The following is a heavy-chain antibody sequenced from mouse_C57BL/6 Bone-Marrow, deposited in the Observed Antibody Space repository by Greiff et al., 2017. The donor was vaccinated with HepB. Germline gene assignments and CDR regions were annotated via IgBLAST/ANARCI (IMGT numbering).Heavy chain of an antibody. CDR1: GFTFSSYG. D-gene: IGHD1-1*01. CDR3: ARHYYYGSSYPYYYAMDY. J-gene: IGHJ4*01. CDR2: ISSGGSYT. Sequence: EVQGVESGGDLVKPGGSLKLSCAASGFTFSSYGMSWVRQTPDNRLEWVATISSGGSYTYYPDSVKGRFTISRDNAKNTLYLQMSSLKSEDTAMYYCARHYYYGSSYPYYYAMDYWGQGTSVTVSS. V-gene: IGHV5-6*01.